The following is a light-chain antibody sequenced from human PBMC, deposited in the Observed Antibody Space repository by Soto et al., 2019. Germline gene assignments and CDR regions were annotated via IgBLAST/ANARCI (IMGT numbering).Light chain of an antibody. J-gene: IGLJ1*01. Sequence: QSVLTQPPSVSAAPGQKVTISCSGSSSNIGNTYVSWYQQLPETAPKLLIYENSKRPSGIPDRFSGSKSDTSATLDITGLQTGDEADYYCGTWDSNLNADVFGTGTKLTVL. V-gene: IGLV1-51*02. CDR1: SSNIGNTY. CDR3: GTWDSNLNADV. CDR2: ENS.